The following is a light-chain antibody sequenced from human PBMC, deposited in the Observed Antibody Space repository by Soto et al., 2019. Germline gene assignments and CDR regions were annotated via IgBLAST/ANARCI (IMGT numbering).Light chain of an antibody. CDR3: QQYGRPPFT. Sequence: EILLTQSPCTLSLSPGERATLSCRASQSVSRSYLAWYQQQPGQAPRLLIYGTSGRATGIPERFSGSGSGTDFTLTISGLEPEDFEVYYCQQYGRPPFTFGPGTKVDIK. CDR1: QSVSRSY. V-gene: IGKV3-20*01. CDR2: GTS. J-gene: IGKJ3*01.